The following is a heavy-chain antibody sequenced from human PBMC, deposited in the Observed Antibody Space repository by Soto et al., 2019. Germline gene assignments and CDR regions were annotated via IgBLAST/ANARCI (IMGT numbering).Heavy chain of an antibody. CDR1: GFTFNTYA. J-gene: IGHJ5*01. Sequence: PGGSLRLSCAASGFTFNTYAMAWVRQAPGKGLEWVSSSSESGESTYYADSVKDRFTISRDNSKNTLSLQMNSLRAEDTALYYCAKGLYASGGSFFDSWGQGT. CDR2: SSESGEST. CDR3: AKGLYASGGSFFDS. V-gene: IGHV3-23*01. D-gene: IGHD3-10*01.